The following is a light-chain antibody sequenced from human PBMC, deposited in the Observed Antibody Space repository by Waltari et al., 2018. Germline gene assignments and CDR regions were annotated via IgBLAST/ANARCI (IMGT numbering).Light chain of an antibody. V-gene: IGKV4-1*01. Sequence: DIVMTQSPRSLSLSLGERATINCKSSQSVLNICNNMNFLAWYQQKPGQPPKFLIYADSNRESGVPDRFSGSGSGTEFTLTISSLQSEDFAIYYCQQCLSSSTFIFGPGTKVDIK. CDR2: ADS. J-gene: IGKJ3*01. CDR3: QQCLSSSTFI. CDR1: QSVLNICNNMNF.